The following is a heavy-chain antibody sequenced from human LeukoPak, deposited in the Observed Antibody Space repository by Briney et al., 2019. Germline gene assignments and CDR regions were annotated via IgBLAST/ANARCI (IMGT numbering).Heavy chain of an antibody. CDR1: GFTFSSYG. V-gene: IGHV3-30*03. CDR3: ARDRYYYDSSGYYYYYYGMDV. CDR2: ISYDGSNE. Sequence: GGSLRLSCAASGFTFSSYGMHWVRQAPGKGLEWVAVISYDGSNEYYADSVKGRFTISRDNSKNTLYLQMNSLRAEDTAVYYCARDRYYYDSSGYYYYYYGMDVRGQGTTVTVSS. D-gene: IGHD3-22*01. J-gene: IGHJ6*02.